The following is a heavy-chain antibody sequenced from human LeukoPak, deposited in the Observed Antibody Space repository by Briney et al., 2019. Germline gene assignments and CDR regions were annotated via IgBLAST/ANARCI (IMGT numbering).Heavy chain of an antibody. D-gene: IGHD3-22*01. J-gene: IGHJ3*02. CDR1: GGSISSYY. CDR3: AREVPNYDSSGYQGHDAFDI. V-gene: IGHV4-59*01. CDR2: IYYSGST. Sequence: SETLSLTCTVSGGSISSYYWSWIRQPPGKGLEWIGYIYYSGSTNYNPSLKSRVTISVDTSKNQFSLELSSVTAADTAVYYCAREVPNYDSSGYQGHDAFDIWGQGTMVTVSS.